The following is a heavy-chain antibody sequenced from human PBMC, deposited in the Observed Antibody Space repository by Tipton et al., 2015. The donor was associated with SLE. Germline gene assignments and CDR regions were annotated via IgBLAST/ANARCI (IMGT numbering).Heavy chain of an antibody. Sequence: TLSLTCAVYGGSFSGDYWNWIRQPPGKGLEWIGEINHSGSTNYNPSLKSRVTISVDTSKNQFSLKLSSVTAADTAVYYCARDPAGEGFDPWGQGTLVTVSS. J-gene: IGHJ5*02. CDR1: GGSFSGDY. CDR2: INHSGST. D-gene: IGHD3-16*01. V-gene: IGHV4-34*01. CDR3: ARDPAGEGFDP.